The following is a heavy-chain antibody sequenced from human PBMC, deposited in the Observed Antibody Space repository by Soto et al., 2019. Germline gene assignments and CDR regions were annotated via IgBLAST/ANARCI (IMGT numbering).Heavy chain of an antibody. CDR3: ARDLSAAAAGYYYYYGMDV. Sequence: GASVKVSCKASGYTFAGYYMHWVRQAPGQGLEWMGWINPNSGGTNYAQRFQGWVTVTRDTSISTAYMELSRLRSDDTAVYYCARDLSAAAAGYYYYYGMDVWGQGTTVTVSS. CDR2: INPNSGGT. CDR1: GYTFAGYY. D-gene: IGHD6-13*01. V-gene: IGHV1-2*04. J-gene: IGHJ6*02.